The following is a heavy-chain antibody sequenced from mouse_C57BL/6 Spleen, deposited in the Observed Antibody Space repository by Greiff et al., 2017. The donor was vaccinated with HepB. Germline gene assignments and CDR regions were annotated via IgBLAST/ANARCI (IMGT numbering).Heavy chain of an antibody. CDR3: TRWRGNYGAWFAY. CDR2: IDPETGGT. V-gene: IGHV1-15*01. D-gene: IGHD2-1*01. Sequence: QVQLKESGAELVRPGASVTLSCKASGYTFTDYEMHWVKQTPVHGLEWIGAIDPETGGTAYNQKFKGKAILTADKSSSTAYMELRSLTSEDSAVYYCTRWRGNYGAWFAYWGQGTLVTVSA. CDR1: GYTFTDYE. J-gene: IGHJ3*01.